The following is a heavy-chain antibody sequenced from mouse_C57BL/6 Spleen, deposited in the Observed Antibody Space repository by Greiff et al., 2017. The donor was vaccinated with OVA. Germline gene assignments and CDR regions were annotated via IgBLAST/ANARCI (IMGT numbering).Heavy chain of an antibody. CDR3: ARGDGYLLDY. Sequence: ESGPGLVKPSQSLSLTCSVTGYSITSGYYWNWIRQFPGNKLEWMGYISYDGSNNYNPSLKNRISITRDTSKNQFFLKLNSVTTEDTATYYCARGDGYLLDYWGQGTSVTVSS. V-gene: IGHV3-6*01. CDR1: GYSITSGYY. J-gene: IGHJ4*01. CDR2: ISYDGSN. D-gene: IGHD2-3*01.